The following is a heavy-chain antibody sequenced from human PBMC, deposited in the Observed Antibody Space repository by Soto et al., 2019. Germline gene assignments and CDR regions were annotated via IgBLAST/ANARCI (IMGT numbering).Heavy chain of an antibody. Sequence: VGSLRLSCAASGFTFSSYGMHWVRQAPGKGLEWVAVISYDGSNKYYADSVKGRFTISRDNSKNTLYLQMNSLRAEDTAVYYCAKDGEYYDSSGYTSTPLDYWGQGTLVTVSS. CDR1: GFTFSSYG. D-gene: IGHD3-22*01. CDR2: ISYDGSNK. CDR3: AKDGEYYDSSGYTSTPLDY. V-gene: IGHV3-30*18. J-gene: IGHJ4*02.